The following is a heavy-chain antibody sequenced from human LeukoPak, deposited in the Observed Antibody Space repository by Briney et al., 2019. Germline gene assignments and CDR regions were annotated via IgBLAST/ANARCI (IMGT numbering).Heavy chain of an antibody. D-gene: IGHD1-26*01. J-gene: IGHJ6*02. Sequence: GGSLRLSCAASGFTFSNAWMSWVRQAPGKGLEWVGRIKSKPDGGTTDYAAPVKGRFTISRDDSKNTLYLQLNSLKTEDTAVYYCGRAMDVWGQGTTVTVSS. V-gene: IGHV3-15*01. CDR1: GFTFSNAW. CDR2: IKSKPDGGTT. CDR3: GRAMDV.